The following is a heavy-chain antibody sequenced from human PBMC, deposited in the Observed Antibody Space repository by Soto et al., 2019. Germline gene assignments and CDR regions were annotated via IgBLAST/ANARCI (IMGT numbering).Heavy chain of an antibody. D-gene: IGHD2-2*01. V-gene: IGHV1-69*01. J-gene: IGHJ6*02. CDR3: ARSQGSSTSLEVYYYYYYGMDV. Sequence: QVQLVQSRAEVKKPGSSVKLSCKASGGTFSSYAISWVRQAPGQGLEWMGGIIPISGTANYAQKFQGRVTSTADESTSTAYMELSSLRSEDTAVYYCARSQGSSTSLEVYYYYYYGMDVWGQGTTVTVSS. CDR2: IIPISGTA. CDR1: GGTFSSYA.